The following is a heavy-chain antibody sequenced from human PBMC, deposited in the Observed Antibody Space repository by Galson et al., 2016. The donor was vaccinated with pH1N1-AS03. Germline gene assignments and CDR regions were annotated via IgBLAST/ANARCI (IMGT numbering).Heavy chain of an antibody. CDR3: AKGGSDSSWYWIY. Sequence: LRLSCAASGFAFSTYWMTWVRQGPGKGLEWVANINQDGSGRYYVDSVKGRFTISRDNADNSLFLQMNSLRAEDTAVYYCAKGGSDSSWYWIYWGQGALVTVPS. J-gene: IGHJ4*02. CDR2: INQDGSGR. V-gene: IGHV3-7*01. D-gene: IGHD6-13*01. CDR1: GFAFSTYW.